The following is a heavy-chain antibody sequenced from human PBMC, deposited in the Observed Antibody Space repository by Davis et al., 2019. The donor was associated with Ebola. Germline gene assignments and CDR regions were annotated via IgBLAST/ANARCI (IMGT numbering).Heavy chain of an antibody. CDR1: GGTFSSYA. D-gene: IGHD3-3*01. CDR3: ARGPRERYYDFWSGSKNYYYYGMDV. V-gene: IGHV1-69*06. CDR2: IIPIFGTA. J-gene: IGHJ6*02. Sequence: SVKVSCKASGGTFSSYAISWVRQAPGQGLEWMGGIIPIFGTANYAQKFQGRVTITADKSTSTAYMELSSLRSEDTAVYYCARGPRERYYDFWSGSKNYYYYGMDVWGQGTTVTVSS.